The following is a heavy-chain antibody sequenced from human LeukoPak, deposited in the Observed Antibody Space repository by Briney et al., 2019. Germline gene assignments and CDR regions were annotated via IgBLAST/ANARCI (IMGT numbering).Heavy chain of an antibody. V-gene: IGHV3-7*01. CDR2: IKEDGSEK. CDR1: GFTFNTYW. CDR3: ARDTYDSSGYHFYYMDV. Sequence: PGGSLRLSCAVSGFTFNTYWMSWVRQAPGKGLEWVANIKEDGSEKHYGDSVRGRFTISRDNAKNSLYLRMNSLRAEDTALYFCARDTYDSSGYHFYYMDVWAKGPRSPSP. D-gene: IGHD3-22*01. J-gene: IGHJ6*03.